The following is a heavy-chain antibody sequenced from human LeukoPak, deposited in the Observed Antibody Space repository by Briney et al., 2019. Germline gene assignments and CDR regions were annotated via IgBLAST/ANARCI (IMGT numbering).Heavy chain of an antibody. CDR2: IYWKDVK. D-gene: IGHD5-24*01. V-gene: IGHV2-5*01. J-gene: IGHJ4*02. CDR3: ARNPPGYNECAFDS. Sequence: ESGPTLVNPTQTLALTCTFSGFSLTDNRVAVGWIRQPPGKALEWLALIYWKDVKRYRPSLKSRPTLTKDTSRNQVVLTMTNVVPVDTATYYCARNPPGYNECAFDSWGQGTLVTVSS. CDR1: GFSLTDNRVA.